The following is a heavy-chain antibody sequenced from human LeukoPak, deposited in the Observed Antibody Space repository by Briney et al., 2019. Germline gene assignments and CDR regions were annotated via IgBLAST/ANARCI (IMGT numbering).Heavy chain of an antibody. D-gene: IGHD6-13*01. J-gene: IGHJ4*02. Sequence: PGGSLRLSCAASGFIVSSSYMNWVRQAPGKGLEWVSVIYSGGTAFYADFVKGRFIISRDDSKNILYLQMNALRAEDTAVYYCARASSIGAAGLFDYWGQGTLVTVSS. CDR1: GFIVSSSY. CDR3: ARASSIGAAGLFDY. CDR2: IYSGGTA. V-gene: IGHV3-53*01.